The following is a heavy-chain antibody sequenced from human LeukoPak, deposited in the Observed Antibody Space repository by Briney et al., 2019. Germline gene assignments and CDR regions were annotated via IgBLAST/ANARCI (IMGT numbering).Heavy chain of an antibody. CDR1: GYTFTDYY. J-gene: IGHJ4*02. V-gene: IGHV1-2*06. Sequence: GASVKVSCKASGYTFTDYYIHWVRQAPGQGLEWMALIHPNSGDTYYAQKFRGRVTMTRDTSISTAYMGLNRLTSDDTAVYYCARDYSGSYTHWAQGTLVTISS. CDR2: IHPNSGDT. CDR3: ARDYSGSYTH. D-gene: IGHD1-26*01.